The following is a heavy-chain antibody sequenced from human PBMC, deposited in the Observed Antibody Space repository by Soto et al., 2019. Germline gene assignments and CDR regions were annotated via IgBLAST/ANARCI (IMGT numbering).Heavy chain of an antibody. Sequence: GESLKISCKGSGYSFTSYWISWVRQMPGKGLEWMGRIDPSDSYTNYSPSFQGHVTTSADKSISTAYLQWSSLKASDTAMYYCARRAAAGTGWPYYYYGMDVWGQGTTVTVSS. J-gene: IGHJ6*02. CDR3: ARRAAAGTGWPYYYYGMDV. D-gene: IGHD6-13*01. V-gene: IGHV5-10-1*01. CDR2: IDPSDSYT. CDR1: GYSFTSYW.